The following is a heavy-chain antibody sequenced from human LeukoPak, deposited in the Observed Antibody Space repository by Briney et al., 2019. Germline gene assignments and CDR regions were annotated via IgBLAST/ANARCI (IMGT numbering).Heavy chain of an antibody. J-gene: IGHJ4*02. Sequence: GSLRLSCAASGFTFSSYGMHWVRKAPGTGLEWVAVISYDGSNKYYADSVKGRFTISRDNSKNTLYLQMNSLRTEDTAVYYCAKDRVGLSFDYWGQGTLVTVSS. CDR3: AKDRVGLSFDY. V-gene: IGHV3-30*18. CDR2: ISYDGSNK. D-gene: IGHD3-16*01. CDR1: GFTFSSYG.